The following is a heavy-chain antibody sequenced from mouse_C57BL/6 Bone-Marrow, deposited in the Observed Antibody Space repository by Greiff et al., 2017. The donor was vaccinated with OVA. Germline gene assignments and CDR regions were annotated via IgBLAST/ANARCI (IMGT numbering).Heavy chain of an antibody. CDR2: ISDGGSYT. D-gene: IGHD4-1*01. V-gene: IGHV5-4*01. CDR1: GFTFSSYA. Sequence: EVQRVESGGGLVKPGGSLKLSCAASGFTFSSYAMSWVRQTPEKRLEWVATISDGGSYTYYPDNVKGRFTISRDNAKNNLYLQMSHLKAEDTAMYYCARELGCFAYWGQGTLVTVSA. J-gene: IGHJ3*01. CDR3: ARELGCFAY.